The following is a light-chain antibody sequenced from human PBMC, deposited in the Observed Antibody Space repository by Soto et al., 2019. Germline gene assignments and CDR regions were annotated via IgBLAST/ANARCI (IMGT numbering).Light chain of an antibody. CDR2: GAS. J-gene: IGKJ3*01. CDR3: QKYISAPFT. Sequence: DIQMTQSPSSLSASVGDRVTITCRASQGISNYLAWYQQKPGKVPKLLIYGASTLQSGVPSRFSGSRSGTDFTLTISSLQPEDVATYYCQKYISAPFTFGPGTSVDIK. CDR1: QGISNY. V-gene: IGKV1-27*01.